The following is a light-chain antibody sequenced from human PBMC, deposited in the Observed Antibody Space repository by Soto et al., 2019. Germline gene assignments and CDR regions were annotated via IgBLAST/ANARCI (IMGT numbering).Light chain of an antibody. V-gene: IGKV3-11*01. CDR3: HQRNT. J-gene: IGKJ5*01. Sequence: LVSRQSPVTLSLSPGDRATLSCRASQSVSTYLAWYRQTPGQAPRLLIYDTSNRATGVPPRFSGSRSGADFTLTISSVEPEDFAVFYCHQRNTFGQGTRLEIK. CDR1: QSVSTY. CDR2: DTS.